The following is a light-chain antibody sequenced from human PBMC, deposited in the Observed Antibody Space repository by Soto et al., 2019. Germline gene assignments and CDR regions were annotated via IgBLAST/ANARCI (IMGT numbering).Light chain of an antibody. CDR2: NTN. CDR3: MLYLGSATDV. J-gene: IGLJ1*01. Sequence: QTVVTQEPSFSVSPGETVTLTCALSSGSVSATSFPSWYQQTPGQAPRTLIYNTNIRSSGVPDRFSGSILGRKAALTITGARADDDADYYCMLYLGSATDVFGPGTKLTVL. CDR1: SGSVSATSF. V-gene: IGLV8-61*01.